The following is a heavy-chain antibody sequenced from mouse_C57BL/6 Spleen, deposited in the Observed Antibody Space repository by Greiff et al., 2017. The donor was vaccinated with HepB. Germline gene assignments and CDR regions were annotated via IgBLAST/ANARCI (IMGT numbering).Heavy chain of an antibody. J-gene: IGHJ3*01. CDR3: AKNHYYGSSPAWFAY. V-gene: IGHV2-4*01. D-gene: IGHD1-1*01. CDR2: IWSGGST. Sequence: QVQLQQSGPGLVQPSQSLSITCTVSGFSLTSYGVHWVRQPPGKGLEWLGVIWSGGSTDYNAAFISRLSISKDNSKSQVFFKMNSLQADDTAIYYCAKNHYYGSSPAWFAYWGQGTLVTVSA. CDR1: GFSLTSYG.